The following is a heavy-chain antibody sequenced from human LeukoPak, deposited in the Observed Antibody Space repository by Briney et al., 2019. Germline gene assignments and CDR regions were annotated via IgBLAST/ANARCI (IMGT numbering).Heavy chain of an antibody. V-gene: IGHV5-51*01. CDR3: ARGGYSYGLITYFGY. D-gene: IGHD5-18*01. CDR2: IYPGDSDT. J-gene: IGHJ4*02. Sequence: GESLKISCKGSGYSFTSYWIGWVRQMPGKGLEWMGIIYPGDSDTRYSLSFQGQVTISADKSISTAYLQWSSLKASDTAMYYCARGGYSYGLITYFGYWGQGTLVTVSS. CDR1: GYSFTSYW.